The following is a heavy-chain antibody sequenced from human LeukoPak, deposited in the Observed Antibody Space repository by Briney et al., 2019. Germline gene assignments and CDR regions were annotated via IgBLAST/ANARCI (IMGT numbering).Heavy chain of an antibody. J-gene: IGHJ4*02. Sequence: PGGSLRLSCAASGFPFSSYGMHWVRQAPGKGLEWVSFIEYDETSKKYAESVKGRFTISRDNSKNTLNLQMTSLRADDTAVYYCATKEGSFYFDSWGQGILVTVSS. CDR2: IEYDETSK. CDR1: GFPFSSYG. V-gene: IGHV3-30*02. CDR3: ATKEGSFYFDS.